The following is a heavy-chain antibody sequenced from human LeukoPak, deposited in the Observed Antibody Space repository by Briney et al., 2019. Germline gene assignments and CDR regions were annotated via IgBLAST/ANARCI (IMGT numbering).Heavy chain of an antibody. Sequence: SGPTLLNPTPTLTLTCTFSGFSLSTTGMCVIWIRQPPGKALEWLSLIDWDDDKYYSASLKTRLTISKDTSKNQVVLTMTNMDPVDTATYYCARISQNYGDYGGFDPWGQGTLVTVSS. CDR3: ARISQNYGDYGGFDP. CDR2: IDWDDDK. V-gene: IGHV2-70*01. CDR1: GFSLSTTGMC. J-gene: IGHJ5*02. D-gene: IGHD4-17*01.